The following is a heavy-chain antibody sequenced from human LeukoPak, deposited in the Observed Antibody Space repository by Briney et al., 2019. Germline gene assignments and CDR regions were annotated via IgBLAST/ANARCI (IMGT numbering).Heavy chain of an antibody. D-gene: IGHD1-26*01. J-gene: IGHJ5*02. Sequence: GGSLRLSCAASGFTFSSYSMNWVRQAPGKGLEWVSSVSSSGRHMYYADSVKGRFTISRDNAKNSLYLQMNSLRAEDTAVYYCARVRVGAYNWFDPWGQGTLVTVSS. CDR3: ARVRVGAYNWFDP. CDR2: VSSSGRHM. CDR1: GFTFSSYS. V-gene: IGHV3-21*01.